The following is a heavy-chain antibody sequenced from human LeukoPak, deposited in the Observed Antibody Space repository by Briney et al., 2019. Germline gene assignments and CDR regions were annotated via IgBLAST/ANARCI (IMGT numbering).Heavy chain of an antibody. J-gene: IGHJ4*02. CDR3: AKDLRGSGTGY. Sequence: GGSLRLSCAASGFTFSSYGMSWVRQAPGKGLEWVSAISGSGGSTYYADSVKGRFTISRDNSKNTLYLQMNSLRAEDTAVYYCAKDLRGSGTGYWGQGTLVTVSS. CDR2: ISGSGGST. D-gene: IGHD3-10*01. V-gene: IGHV3-23*01. CDR1: GFTFSSYG.